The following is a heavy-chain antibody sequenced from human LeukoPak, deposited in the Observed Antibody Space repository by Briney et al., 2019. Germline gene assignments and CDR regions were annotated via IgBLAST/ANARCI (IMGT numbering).Heavy chain of an antibody. CDR2: IYYSGIT. CDR1: GGSISSSSYY. J-gene: IGHJ4*02. V-gene: IGHV4-39*01. CDR3: ASLDY. Sequence: SETLSLTCTVSGGSISSSSYYWGWICQPPGKGLEWIGSIYYSGITSYPPTLKTRVPISVDTSKNQFSLKLSSVTAADTAVYYCASLDYWGQGTLVTVYS.